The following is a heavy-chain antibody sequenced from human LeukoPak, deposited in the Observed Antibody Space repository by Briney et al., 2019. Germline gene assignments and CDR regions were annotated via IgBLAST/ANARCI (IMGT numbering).Heavy chain of an antibody. CDR3: ATEMATIAALYYFDY. CDR1: GGTFSGYA. J-gene: IGHJ4*02. D-gene: IGHD5-24*01. Sequence: SVKVSCKASGGTFSGYAISWVRQAPGQGLEWMGGIIPIFGTANYAQKFQGRVTITADESTSTAYMELSSLRSEDTAVYYCATEMATIAALYYFDYWGQGTLVTVSS. V-gene: IGHV1-69*13. CDR2: IIPIFGTA.